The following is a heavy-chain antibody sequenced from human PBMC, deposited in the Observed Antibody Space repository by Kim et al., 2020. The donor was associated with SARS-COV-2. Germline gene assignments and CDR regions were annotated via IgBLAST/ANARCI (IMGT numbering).Heavy chain of an antibody. J-gene: IGHJ2*01. CDR2: IYYSGST. Sequence: SETLSLTCTVSGGSISSYYWSWIRQPPGKGLEWIGYIYYSGSTNYNPSLKSRVTISVDTSKNQFSLKLSSVTAADTAVYYCARENYGGNSYWYFDLWGRGTLVTVSS. D-gene: IGHD4-17*01. CDR1: GGSISSYY. V-gene: IGHV4-59*13. CDR3: ARENYGGNSYWYFDL.